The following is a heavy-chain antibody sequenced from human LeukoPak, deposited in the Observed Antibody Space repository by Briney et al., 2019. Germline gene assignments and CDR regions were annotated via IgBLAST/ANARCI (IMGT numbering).Heavy chain of an antibody. Sequence: SETLSLTCTVSGGSISNYYWSWIRQPPGKGLEWIGYIYYSGSTDYSPSLKSRVTISVDTSKNQFSLELTSVTAADTAVYYCARVKADYYGSGRNSFDYWGQGTLVTVSS. D-gene: IGHD3-10*01. V-gene: IGHV4-59*01. CDR3: ARVKADYYGSGRNSFDY. CDR2: IYYSGST. J-gene: IGHJ4*02. CDR1: GGSISNYY.